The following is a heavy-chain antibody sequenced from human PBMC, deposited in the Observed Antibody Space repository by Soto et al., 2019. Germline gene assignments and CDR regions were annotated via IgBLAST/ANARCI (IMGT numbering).Heavy chain of an antibody. CDR2: IVVGSGNT. V-gene: IGHV1-58*01. Sequence: ASVKVSCKASGFTFTSSAVQWVRQARGQRLEWIGWIVVGSGNTNYAQKFQERVTITRDMSTSTAYMELSSLRSEYTAVYYCAAGSFQYNSYAFDIWGQGTMVTVS. CDR1: GFTFTSSA. CDR3: AAGSFQYNSYAFDI. D-gene: IGHD1-1*01. J-gene: IGHJ3*02.